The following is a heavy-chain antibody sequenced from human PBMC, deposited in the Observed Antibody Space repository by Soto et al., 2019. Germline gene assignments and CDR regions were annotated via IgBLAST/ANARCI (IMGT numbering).Heavy chain of an antibody. Sequence: SETLSLTCTVSGGSISSYYWSWIRQPPGKGLEWMGDIYYSGSTNYNPSLKSRVTISVDTSKNQFSLKLSSVTAADTAVYYCARGVPQSGTNYDYIWGSYPLYYFDYWGQGTLVTVSS. V-gene: IGHV4-59*01. D-gene: IGHD3-16*02. J-gene: IGHJ4*02. CDR1: GGSISSYY. CDR2: IYYSGST. CDR3: ARGVPQSGTNYDYIWGSYPLYYFDY.